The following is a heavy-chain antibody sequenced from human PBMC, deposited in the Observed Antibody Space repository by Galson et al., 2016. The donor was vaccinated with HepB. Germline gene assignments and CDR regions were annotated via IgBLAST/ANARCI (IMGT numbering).Heavy chain of an antibody. J-gene: IGHJ4*02. CDR1: GYNFTDYY. Sequence: VKVSCKAAGYNFTDYYLHWLRQAPGQGLEWVGWINSKNGVTKYAQKFQDWVTVTRDMSISTAYMELRRLSSNDTAVYYCARGRSGSRSAFDFWGQGTLVTASS. CDR2: INSKNGVT. V-gene: IGHV1-2*04. CDR3: ARGRSGSRSAFDF. D-gene: IGHD1-26*01.